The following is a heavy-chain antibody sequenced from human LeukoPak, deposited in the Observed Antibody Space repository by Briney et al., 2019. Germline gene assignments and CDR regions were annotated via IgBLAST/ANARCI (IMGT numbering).Heavy chain of an antibody. CDR1: GGSIGSGGYY. CDR3: ARGSPRNFGVVTPYNWFDP. CDR2: IYYSGST. D-gene: IGHD3-3*01. V-gene: IGHV4-31*03. Sequence: PSETLSLTCTVSGGSIGSGGYYWSWIRQHRGKGLEWIGYIYYSGSTYYNSCLESRVTISVDTSKNQLSLKLSSVTAADTAVYYCARGSPRNFGVVTPYNWFDPWGQGTLVTVSS. J-gene: IGHJ5*02.